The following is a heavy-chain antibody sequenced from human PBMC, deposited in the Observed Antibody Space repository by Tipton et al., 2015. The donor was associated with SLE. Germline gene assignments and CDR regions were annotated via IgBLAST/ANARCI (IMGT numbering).Heavy chain of an antibody. V-gene: IGHV4-39*07. J-gene: IGHJ4*02. CDR1: GGSISSSSYY. Sequence: LRLSCTVSGGSISSSSYYWSWIRQPPGKGLEWIGEINHSGSTNYNPSLKSRVTISVDTSKNQFSLKLSSVTAADTAVYYCARLGMAAAGTGPYYFDYWGQGTLVTVSS. CDR2: INHSGST. CDR3: ARLGMAAAGTGPYYFDY. D-gene: IGHD6-13*01.